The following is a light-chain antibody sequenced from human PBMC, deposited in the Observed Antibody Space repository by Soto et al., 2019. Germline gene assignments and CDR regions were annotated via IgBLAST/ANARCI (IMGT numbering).Light chain of an antibody. J-gene: IGKJ1*01. Sequence: EIVLTQSPGTLSLSPGERATLSCRASQSVSSIYLAWYQQKLGQAPRLLIYGASSRATGIPDRFSGSGSGTDFTLTISGLQSEDFVVYYCQQYGSSLETFGQGTKVDIK. V-gene: IGKV3-20*01. CDR2: GAS. CDR1: QSVSSIY. CDR3: QQYGSSLET.